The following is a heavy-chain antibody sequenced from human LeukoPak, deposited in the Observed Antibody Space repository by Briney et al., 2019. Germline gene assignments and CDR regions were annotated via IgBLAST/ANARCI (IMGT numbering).Heavy chain of an antibody. CDR2: INGNGNTP. CDR3: AESKPHHGVTNTFVY. D-gene: IGHD2-21*02. Sequence: PGGSLRLSCAASGFTFSDYAIHWVRQAPGKGLEWVSTINGNGNTPYYAGSVKGRFTISRDNSKDTVYLQMNILRAEDTLVYYCAESKPHHGVTNTFVYSGDGNLV. V-gene: IGHV3-23*01. CDR1: GFTFSDYA. J-gene: IGHJ4*01.